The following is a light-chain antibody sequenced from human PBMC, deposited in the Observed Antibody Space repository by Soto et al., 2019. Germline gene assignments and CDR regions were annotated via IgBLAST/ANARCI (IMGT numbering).Light chain of an antibody. J-gene: IGKJ4*01. V-gene: IGKV3-15*01. Sequence: EFVLTQSPGTLSLSPGESATLSCRASQGIGDTLAWYTQKTGQTPRILIYDTSIRATGVPDRVSGSRSGAEVTLTISSLQSEDFAVYYCQHYVTWPLTFGGGTKVDIK. CDR2: DTS. CDR3: QHYVTWPLT. CDR1: QGIGDT.